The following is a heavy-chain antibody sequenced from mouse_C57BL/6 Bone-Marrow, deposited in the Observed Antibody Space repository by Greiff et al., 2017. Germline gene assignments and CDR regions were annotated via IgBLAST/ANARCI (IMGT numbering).Heavy chain of an antibody. J-gene: IGHJ2*01. Sequence: QVQLQQPGAELVKPGASVKMSCKASGYTFTSYWITWVKQRPGQGLEWIGDIYPGSGSTNYNEKFKSKATLTVDTSSSTAYMQLSSLTSEDSAVYYCAIDYYGNFYFDYWGQGTTLTVSS. CDR2: IYPGSGST. D-gene: IGHD2-1*01. CDR1: GYTFTSYW. V-gene: IGHV1-55*01. CDR3: AIDYYGNFYFDY.